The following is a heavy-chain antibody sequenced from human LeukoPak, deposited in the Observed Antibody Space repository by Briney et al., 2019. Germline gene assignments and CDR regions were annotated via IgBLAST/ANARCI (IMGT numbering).Heavy chain of an antibody. CDR3: AKGSSGYYRYNWFDP. D-gene: IGHD3-22*01. CDR2: ISGSGGST. V-gene: IGHV3-23*01. Sequence: GGSLRLSCAASGFTVSSNYMSWVRQAPGKGLEWVSVISGSGGSTYYADSVKGRFTISRDNSKNTLYLQMNSLRAEDTAVYYCAKGSSGYYRYNWFDPWGQGTLVTVSS. J-gene: IGHJ5*02. CDR1: GFTVSSNY.